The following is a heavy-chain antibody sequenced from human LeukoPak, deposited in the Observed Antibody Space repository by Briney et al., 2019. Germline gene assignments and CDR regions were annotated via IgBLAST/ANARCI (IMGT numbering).Heavy chain of an antibody. CDR2: ISASGGST. CDR1: GFTFSNYA. CDR3: AHRDLIECSSTSCYMYFDY. Sequence: GGSLRLSCAASGFTFSNYAMGWVRQAPGKGLEWVSGISASGGSTYYADSVKGRFTISRDNSKNTLYLQMNSLRAEDTAVYYCAHRDLIECSSTSCYMYFDYWGQGTLVTVSS. J-gene: IGHJ4*02. V-gene: IGHV3-23*01. D-gene: IGHD2-2*02.